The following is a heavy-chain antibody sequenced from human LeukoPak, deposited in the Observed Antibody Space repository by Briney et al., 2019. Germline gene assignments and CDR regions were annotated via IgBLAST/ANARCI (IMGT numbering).Heavy chain of an antibody. V-gene: IGHV4-59*01. CDR3: ARDRGSSGNNYYFDY. D-gene: IGHD6-19*01. J-gene: IGHJ4*02. Sequence: PSETLSLTCTVSGAPISSYYWSWIRQPPGKGLEWIGYITYSGSTNYNPSLESRVTISLDTSRNQFSLKLPSVTAADTAVYYCARDRGSSGNNYYFDYWGQGTLVTASS. CDR1: GAPISSYY. CDR2: ITYSGST.